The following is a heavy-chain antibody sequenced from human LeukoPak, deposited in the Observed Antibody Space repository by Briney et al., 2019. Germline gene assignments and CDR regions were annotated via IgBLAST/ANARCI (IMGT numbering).Heavy chain of an antibody. CDR2: ISSDGSNK. CDR3: ASHYDTSGYHYFDF. J-gene: IGHJ4*02. D-gene: IGHD3-22*01. Sequence: GGSLRLSCSASGFTFSSYAMHWVRQAPGKGLEWVAVISSDGSNKYYADSVKGRFTISRDNSKNTLYLQMNSPRAEDTAVYPCASHYDTSGYHYFDFWGQGTLVTVSS. V-gene: IGHV3-30-3*01. CDR1: GFTFSSYA.